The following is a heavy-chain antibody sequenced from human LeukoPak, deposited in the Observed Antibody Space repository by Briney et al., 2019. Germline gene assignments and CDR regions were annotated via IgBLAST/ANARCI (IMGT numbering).Heavy chain of an antibody. CDR2: MNPNSGNT. D-gene: IGHD6-13*01. V-gene: IGHV1-8*03. Sequence: ASVKLSCKGSGYNFTNYDINWVRQATGQGLEWMGWMNPNSGNTGYALKFQGRVTFTRDNSITTAYMELSSLTSDDTAVHYCARDFIAAAGGPYYYGMDVWGQGTTVTVSS. CDR3: ARDFIAAAGGPYYYGMDV. CDR1: GYNFTNYD. J-gene: IGHJ6*02.